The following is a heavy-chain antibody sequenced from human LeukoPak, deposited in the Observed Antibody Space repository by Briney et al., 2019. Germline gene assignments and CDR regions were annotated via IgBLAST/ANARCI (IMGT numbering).Heavy chain of an antibody. J-gene: IGHJ5*02. CDR2: ISAYNGNT. CDR3: ARDPGSNWFDP. Sequence: ASVKVSCKASGYTFTSYGISWVRQAPGQGLEWMGWISAYNGNTNYAQKLQGRVTMTRDTSISTAYMELSSLISDDTAVYYCARDPGSNWFDPWGQGTLVTVSS. V-gene: IGHV1-18*01. CDR1: GYTFTSYG. D-gene: IGHD3-10*01.